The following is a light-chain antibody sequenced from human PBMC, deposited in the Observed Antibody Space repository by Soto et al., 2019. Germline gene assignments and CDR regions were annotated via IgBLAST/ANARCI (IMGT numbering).Light chain of an antibody. Sequence: QSVLTQPPSVSGAPGQRVTISCTGSSSNIGAGYDVHWYQQLPGTAPKLLIYGNSKRPSGVPDRFSGSKSGTSDSLAITGLQAEDEADYYCQSHDSSLSAYVVFGGGTKLTVL. CDR2: GNS. J-gene: IGLJ2*01. CDR3: QSHDSSLSAYVV. CDR1: SSNIGAGYD. V-gene: IGLV1-40*01.